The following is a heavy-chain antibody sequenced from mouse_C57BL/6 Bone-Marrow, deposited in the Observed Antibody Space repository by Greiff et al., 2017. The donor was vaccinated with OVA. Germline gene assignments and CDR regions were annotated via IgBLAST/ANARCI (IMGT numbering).Heavy chain of an antibody. CDR2: INPNNGGT. D-gene: IGHD1-1*01. CDR3: ARECYDYYGGN. V-gene: IGHV1-22*01. CDR1: GYTFTDYN. Sequence: EVKLVESGPELVKPGASVKMSCKASGYTFTDYNMHWVKQSHGKSLEWIGYINPNNGGTSYNQKFKGKATLTVNKYSSTAYMELRSLTAEDSAVYYCARECYDYYGGNWGQGTLVTVSA. J-gene: IGHJ3*01.